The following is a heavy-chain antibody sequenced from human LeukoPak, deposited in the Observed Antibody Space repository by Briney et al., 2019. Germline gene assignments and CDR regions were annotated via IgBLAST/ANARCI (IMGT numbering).Heavy chain of an antibody. V-gene: IGHV3-33*01. CDR1: GFTFSSYG. D-gene: IGHD1-26*01. Sequence: GGSLRLSCAASGFTFSSYGMHWVRQAPGKGLEWVAVILSDGSKEFYTDSVKGRFTISRDNAKNSLYLQMNSLRAEDTAVYYCARAGGSYYVDYWGQGTLVTVSS. CDR2: ILSDGSKE. J-gene: IGHJ4*02. CDR3: ARAGGSYYVDY.